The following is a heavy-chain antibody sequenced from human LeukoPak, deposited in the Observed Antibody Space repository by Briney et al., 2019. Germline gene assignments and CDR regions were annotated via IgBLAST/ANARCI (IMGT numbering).Heavy chain of an antibody. CDR2: INHSGST. V-gene: IGHV4-34*01. J-gene: IGHJ6*03. Sequence: SETLSLTCAVYGGSFSGYYWSWIRQPPGKGLEWIGEINHSGSTNYNPSLKSRVTISVDTSKNQFSLKLSSVTAADTAVYYCARKIRYLTVTTFYYYYYMDVWGKGTTVTVSS. CDR3: ARKIRYLTVTTFYYYYYMDV. CDR1: GGSFSGYY. D-gene: IGHD4-17*01.